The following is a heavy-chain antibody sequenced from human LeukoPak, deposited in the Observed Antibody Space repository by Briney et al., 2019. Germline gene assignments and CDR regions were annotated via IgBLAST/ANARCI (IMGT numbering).Heavy chain of an antibody. J-gene: IGHJ4*02. CDR2: ISYDGSNK. Sequence: GGSLRLSCAASGFTFSSYGMHWVRQAPGKGLEWVAVISYDGSNKYYADSVKGQFTISRDNSKNTLYLQMNSLRAEDTAVYYCAKARPQLPLLWWGQGTLVTVSS. CDR3: AKARPQLPLLW. CDR1: GFTFSSYG. V-gene: IGHV3-30*18. D-gene: IGHD2-2*01.